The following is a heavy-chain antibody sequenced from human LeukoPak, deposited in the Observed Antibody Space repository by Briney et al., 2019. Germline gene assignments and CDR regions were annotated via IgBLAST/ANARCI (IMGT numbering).Heavy chain of an antibody. V-gene: IGHV4-39*07. Sequence: SETLSLTCTVSGGSISSSSYYWGWIRQPPGKGLEWIGSIYYSGSTYYNPSLKSRVTISVDTSKNQFSLKLSSVTAADTAVYYCARDRVSSSSWYGVWFDPWGQGTLDTVSS. D-gene: IGHD6-13*01. CDR3: ARDRVSSSSWYGVWFDP. CDR2: IYYSGST. J-gene: IGHJ5*02. CDR1: GGSISSSSYY.